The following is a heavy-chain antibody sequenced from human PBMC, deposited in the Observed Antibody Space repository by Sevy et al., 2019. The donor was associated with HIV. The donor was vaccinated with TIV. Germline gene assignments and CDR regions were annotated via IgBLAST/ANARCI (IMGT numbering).Heavy chain of an antibody. D-gene: IGHD2-2*02. CDR1: GDSVSSNSAA. Sequence: SQTLSLTCAISGDSVSSNSAAWNWIRQSPSRGLEWLGRTYYRSKWYNDYAVSVKSRITINPDTSKNQFPLQLNSVTPEDTAVYYCAREYCSSTSCYTNYYGMDVWGQGTTVTVSS. J-gene: IGHJ6*02. V-gene: IGHV6-1*01. CDR2: TYYRSKWYN. CDR3: AREYCSSTSCYTNYYGMDV.